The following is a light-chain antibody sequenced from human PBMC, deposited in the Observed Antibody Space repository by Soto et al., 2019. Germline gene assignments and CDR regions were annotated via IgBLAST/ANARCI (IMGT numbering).Light chain of an antibody. Sequence: DIQLTQAPSFLSASAGDRVSITCRASQAISSYLAWYQQKPGRAPKLLIYAASTLQSGVPSRFSGSGSGTEFTLTITSLQPEDFATYYCQQSYSTPWTFGQGTKVDIK. V-gene: IGKV1-9*01. CDR3: QQSYSTPWT. CDR1: QAISSY. CDR2: AAS. J-gene: IGKJ1*01.